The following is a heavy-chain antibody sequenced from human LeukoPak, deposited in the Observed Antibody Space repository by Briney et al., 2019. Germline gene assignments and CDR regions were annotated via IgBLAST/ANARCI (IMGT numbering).Heavy chain of an antibody. CDR1: GYTFTGYY. J-gene: IGHJ4*02. CDR3: ARDPRYSYGWYFDY. CDR2: INPNSGGT. D-gene: IGHD5-18*01. V-gene: IGHV1-2*02. Sequence: ASVKVSCKASGYTFTGYYMHWVRQAPGQGLEWMGWINPNSGGTNYAQKFQGRVTMTRDTSISTAYMELRSLRSDDTAVYYCARDPRYSYGWYFDYWGQGTLVTVSS.